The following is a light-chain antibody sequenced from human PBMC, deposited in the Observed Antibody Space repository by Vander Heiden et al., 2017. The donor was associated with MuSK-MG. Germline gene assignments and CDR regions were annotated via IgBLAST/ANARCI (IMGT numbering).Light chain of an antibody. V-gene: IGKV1-39*01. CDR1: QRISSY. CDR3: QQSYSNPRT. J-gene: IGKJ1*01. CDR2: AAS. Sequence: DIQMTQSPSSLSASVGDRVTITCRASQRISSYVNWYQQKPGKAPKVLMDAASSLQSGVPSRFSGSGSGTDFTLTISSLQPEDFATYYCQQSYSNPRTFGQGTKVEIK.